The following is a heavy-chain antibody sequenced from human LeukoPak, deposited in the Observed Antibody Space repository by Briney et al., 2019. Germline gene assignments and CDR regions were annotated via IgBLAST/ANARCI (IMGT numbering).Heavy chain of an antibody. CDR3: ASCSSTSCYAEYYFDY. V-gene: IGHV1-46*01. CDR2: INPSGGST. Sequence: ASVKVSCKASGYTFTSYYMHWVRQAPGQGLEWMGIINPSGGSTSYAQKFQGRVTMTRDTSTSTVYMELSSLRSEVTAVYYCASCSSTSCYAEYYFDYWGQGTLVTVSS. D-gene: IGHD2-2*01. CDR1: GYTFTSYY. J-gene: IGHJ4*02.